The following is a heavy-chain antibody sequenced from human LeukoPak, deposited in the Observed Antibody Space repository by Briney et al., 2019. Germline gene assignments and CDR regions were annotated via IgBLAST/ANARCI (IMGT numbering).Heavy chain of an antibody. CDR1: GFTFSNYW. Sequence: PGGSLRLSCATSGFTFSNYWMTWVRQAPGKGLEWVANINRDGSDKYYMASVQGRFTISRDNAKNSLSLQMSSLRAEDTAVYFCARAIEGAYDLWGQGTLVTVSS. V-gene: IGHV3-7*04. CDR3: ARAIEGAYDL. CDR2: INRDGSDK. J-gene: IGHJ4*02. D-gene: IGHD5-12*01.